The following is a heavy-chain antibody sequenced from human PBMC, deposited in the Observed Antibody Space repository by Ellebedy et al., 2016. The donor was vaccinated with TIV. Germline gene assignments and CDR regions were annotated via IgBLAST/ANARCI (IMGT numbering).Heavy chain of an antibody. D-gene: IGHD5-18*01. V-gene: IGHV4-39*07. CDR3: ATRGSHTAFDDFDN. CDR1: GGSITSSIYY. CDR2: IYYSGST. Sequence: SETLSLTCNISGGSITSSIYYWGWIRQSPGKGLEWIGSIYYSGSTYYNPSLKSRVTMSSDMSKKHFSLKLSSVTAADTAVYYCATRGSHTAFDDFDNWGQGILVTVSS. J-gene: IGHJ4*02.